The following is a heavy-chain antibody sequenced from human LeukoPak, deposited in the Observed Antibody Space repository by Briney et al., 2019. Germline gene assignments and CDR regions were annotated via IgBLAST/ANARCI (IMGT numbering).Heavy chain of an antibody. CDR2: ISYDGSNK. J-gene: IGHJ4*02. CDR3: AKGARGSFPPYYFDY. CDR1: GFAFSSYA. D-gene: IGHD1-26*01. Sequence: PGGSLRLSCAASGFAFSSYAMHWVRQAPGKGLEWVAIISYDGSNKYYADSVKGRFTISRDNSKNTLYLQMNSLRAEDTAVYYCAKGARGSFPPYYFDYWGQGTLVTVSS. V-gene: IGHV3-30*04.